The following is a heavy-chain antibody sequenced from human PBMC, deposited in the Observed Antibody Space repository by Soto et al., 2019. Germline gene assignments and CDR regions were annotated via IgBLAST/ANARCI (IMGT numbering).Heavy chain of an antibody. CDR3: ASAFILGYCSGGTCYRHFQH. J-gene: IGHJ1*01. Sequence: SETLSLTCTVSSGSISSGGNYWSWIRQHPGKGLEWIGYIYYSGSTHYNPSLKSRVTILVDTSKNQFSLKLSSVTAADTAVYYCASAFILGYCSGGTCYRHFQHWGQGTLVTVSS. D-gene: IGHD2-15*01. CDR1: SGSISSGGNY. CDR2: IYYSGST. V-gene: IGHV4-31*03.